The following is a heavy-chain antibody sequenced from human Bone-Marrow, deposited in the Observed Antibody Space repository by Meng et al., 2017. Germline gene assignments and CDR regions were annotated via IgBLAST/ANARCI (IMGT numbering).Heavy chain of an antibody. Sequence: GGSLRLSCAASGFTFSDHYMDWVRQAPGKGLEWVANIKQDGSEKYYVDSVKGRFTISRDNAKNSLYLQMNSLRAEDTAVYYCASGYTMIVNWGQGTMVTVSS. CDR2: IKQDGSEK. J-gene: IGHJ3*01. V-gene: IGHV3-7*01. D-gene: IGHD3-22*01. CDR3: ASGYTMIVN. CDR1: GFTFSDHY.